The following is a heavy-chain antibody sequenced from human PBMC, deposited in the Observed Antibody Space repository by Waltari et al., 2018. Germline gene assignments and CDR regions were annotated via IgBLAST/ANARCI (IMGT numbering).Heavy chain of an antibody. Sequence: QVHLVQSGAELKKPGSSLKVSCKASGDTFNNYGITWVRQAPGQGLEWMGDIIPGLGLTKFGQKFQGRVTISADKSTSTAYMELRSLKSEDTAVYYCAKGGGTHCTGGVCQPNSYNYYMDVWGTGTTVTVSS. D-gene: IGHD2-8*02. J-gene: IGHJ6*03. CDR2: IIPGLGLT. CDR3: AKGGGTHCTGGVCQPNSYNYYMDV. CDR1: GDTFNNYG. V-gene: IGHV1-69*04.